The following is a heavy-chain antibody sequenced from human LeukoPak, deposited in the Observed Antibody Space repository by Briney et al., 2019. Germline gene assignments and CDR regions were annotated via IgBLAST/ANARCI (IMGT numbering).Heavy chain of an antibody. CDR2: ISSSSYT. V-gene: IGHV3-11*06. CDR1: GFTFSDYY. Sequence: SGGSLRLSCAASGFTFSDYYMSWIRQAPGKGLEWVSYISSSSYTNYADSVKGRFTISRDNAKNSLYLQMNNLRDEDTAVYYCARDGRSSSSSHWGQGTLVTVSS. CDR3: ARDGRSSSSSH. D-gene: IGHD6-6*01. J-gene: IGHJ4*02.